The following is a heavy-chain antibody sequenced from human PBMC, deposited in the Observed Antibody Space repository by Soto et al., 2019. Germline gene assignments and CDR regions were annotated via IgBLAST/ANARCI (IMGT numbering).Heavy chain of an antibody. CDR2: INSDGSST. CDR1: GFTFSSYW. D-gene: IGHD3-22*01. V-gene: IGHV3-74*01. Sequence: EVQLVESGGGLVQPGGSLRLSCAASGFTFSSYWMHWVRQAPGKGLVWVSRINSDGSSTSYADSVKGRFTISRDNAKNTLYLQMNSLRAEDTAVYYWAREKGVVVIPYYYYGMDVWGQGTTVTVSS. CDR3: AREKGVVVIPYYYYGMDV. J-gene: IGHJ6*02.